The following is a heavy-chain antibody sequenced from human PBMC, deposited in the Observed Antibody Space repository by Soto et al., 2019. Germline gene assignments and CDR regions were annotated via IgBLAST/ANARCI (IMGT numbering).Heavy chain of an antibody. Sequence: NPSETLSRTCAVYGGPFSGYYWSRIRQPPGKGLDWIVEINHNGSTNYNPPLKSRFTISLDTSKNQFSLKLSSETAADTAVYYCAGGSQDDDGPVPAANPLDYWGQVTMVIVSS. D-gene: IGHD2-2*01. CDR3: AGGSQDDDGPVPAANPLDY. CDR2: INHNGST. V-gene: IGHV4-34*01. CDR1: GGPFSGYY. J-gene: IGHJ4*02.